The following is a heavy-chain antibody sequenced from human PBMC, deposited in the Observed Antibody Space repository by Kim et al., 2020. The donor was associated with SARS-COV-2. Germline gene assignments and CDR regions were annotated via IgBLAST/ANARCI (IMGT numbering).Heavy chain of an antibody. CDR1: GYTFTSFG. Sequence: ASVKVSCTASGYTFTSFGLHWVRQAPGQRPEWMGWINTGNGNTRYSQKFQGRVTITRDTSASTAYMELSSLRSEDTAVYYCARGVDDLGSSTNSDPLNWFDPGGQGTLVTVAA. J-gene: IGHJ5*02. CDR2: INTGNGNT. D-gene: IGHD2-2*01. V-gene: IGHV1-3*04. CDR3: ARGVDDLGSSTNSDPLNWFDP.